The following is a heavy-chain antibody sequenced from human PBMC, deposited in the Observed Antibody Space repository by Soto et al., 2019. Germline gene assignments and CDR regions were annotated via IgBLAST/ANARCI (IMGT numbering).Heavy chain of an antibody. D-gene: IGHD3-10*01. V-gene: IGHV3-23*01. CDR3: AKEVAPDYYGSGIDY. J-gene: IGHJ4*02. CDR1: GSTFSSYA. CDR2: ISGSGGST. Sequence: GGSLRLSCAAPGSTFSSYAMSWARKAPGKGLEWVSAISGSGGSTYYADSVKGRFTISRDNSKNTLYLQMNSLRAEDTAVYYCAKEVAPDYYGSGIDYWGQGTLVTVSS.